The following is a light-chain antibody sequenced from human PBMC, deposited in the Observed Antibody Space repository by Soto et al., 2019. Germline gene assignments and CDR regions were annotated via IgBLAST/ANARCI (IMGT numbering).Light chain of an antibody. Sequence: QSALTQPPSASGSPGQSVAISCTGTASDIGGYTFVSWYQQHPGKAPKLLIYDVNKRPSGVPDRFSGSKSGNTASLTVSGLQAEDEAHYYCSAHGGTNPYVFGTGTKVTVL. CDR2: DVN. J-gene: IGLJ1*01. CDR3: SAHGGTNPYV. V-gene: IGLV2-8*01. CDR1: ASDIGGYTF.